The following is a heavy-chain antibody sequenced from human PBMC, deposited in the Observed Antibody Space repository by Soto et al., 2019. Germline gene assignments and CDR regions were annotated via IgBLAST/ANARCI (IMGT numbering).Heavy chain of an antibody. CDR3: ARDDIPGRAVAIYGMDV. J-gene: IGHJ6*02. Sequence: QVQLVESGGGVVQPGRSLSLSCAASGFTFSNYGMHWVRQAPDKGLEWVAVIWYDESNKYYADSVKGRFTISRDNSKNTLYLQMNSLRAEDTAVYYCARDDIPGRAVAIYGMDVWGQGTTVTVSS. CDR1: GFTFSNYG. D-gene: IGHD6-19*01. CDR2: IWYDESNK. V-gene: IGHV3-33*01.